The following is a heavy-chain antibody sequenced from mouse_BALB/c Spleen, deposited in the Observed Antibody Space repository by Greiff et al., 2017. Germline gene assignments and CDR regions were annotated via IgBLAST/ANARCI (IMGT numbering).Heavy chain of an antibody. V-gene: IGHV1-54*01. CDR2: INPGSGGT. D-gene: IGHD2-4*01. J-gene: IGHJ4*01. CDR1: GYAFTNYL. CDR3: ARGAMITYAMDY. Sequence: QVHVKQSGAELVRPGTSVKVSCKASGYAFTNYLIEWVKQRPGQGLEWIGVINPGSGGTNYNEKFKGKATLTADKSSSTAYMQLSSLTSDDSAVYFCARGAMITYAMDYWGQGTSVTVSS.